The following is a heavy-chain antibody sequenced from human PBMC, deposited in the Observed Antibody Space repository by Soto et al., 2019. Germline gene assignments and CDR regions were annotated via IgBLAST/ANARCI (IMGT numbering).Heavy chain of an antibody. Sequence: SETLSLTCAVYGGSFSGYYWSWIRQPPGKGLEWIGEINHSGSTNYNPSLKSRVTISVDTSKNHFSLKLSSVTAADTAVYYCARLSPHMADYWGQGTLVTVSS. CDR1: GGSFSGYY. V-gene: IGHV4-34*01. CDR3: ARLSPHMADY. J-gene: IGHJ4*02. D-gene: IGHD2-21*01. CDR2: INHSGST.